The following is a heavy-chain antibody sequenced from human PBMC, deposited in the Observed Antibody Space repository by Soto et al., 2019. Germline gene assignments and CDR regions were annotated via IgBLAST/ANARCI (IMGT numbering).Heavy chain of an antibody. Sequence: GGSLRLSCAVSAFSFTNYAMNWVRQAPGKGLEWVSAISGSGGSTYYADSVKGRFTISRDNSKNTLYLQMNSLRAEDTAVYYCAKTYYDILTGYASFYYMDVWGKGTTVTVSS. D-gene: IGHD3-9*01. J-gene: IGHJ6*03. CDR2: ISGSGGST. CDR3: AKTYYDILTGYASFYYMDV. CDR1: AFSFTNYA. V-gene: IGHV3-23*01.